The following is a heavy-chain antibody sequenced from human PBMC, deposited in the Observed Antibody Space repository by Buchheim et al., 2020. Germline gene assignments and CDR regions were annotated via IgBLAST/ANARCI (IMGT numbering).Heavy chain of an antibody. CDR2: INSDGSST. CDR1: GFTFSSYW. V-gene: IGHV3-74*01. D-gene: IGHD3-3*01. J-gene: IGHJ4*02. CDR3: ARASAGVLRFLEWPGGYYFDY. Sequence: EVQLVESGGGLVQPGGSLRLSCAASGFTFSSYWMHWVRQAPGKGLVWVSRINSDGSSTSYADSVKGRFTISRDNAKNTLYLQMNSLRAEDTAVYYCARASAGVLRFLEWPGGYYFDYWGQGTL.